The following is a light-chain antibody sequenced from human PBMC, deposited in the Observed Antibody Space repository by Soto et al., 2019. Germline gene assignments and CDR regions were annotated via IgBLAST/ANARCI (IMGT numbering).Light chain of an antibody. CDR1: EDISNY. Sequence: DIQMTQSPSSLSASVGDRVTITCQASEDISNYLNWYQQKPGKAPKLLIYDASTLATGVPSRFSGSGSGTHFTFTVSSLQPEDIPTYYCQQYDNLPFTFGPGTKVDIK. CDR3: QQYDNLPFT. CDR2: DAS. J-gene: IGKJ3*01. V-gene: IGKV1-33*01.